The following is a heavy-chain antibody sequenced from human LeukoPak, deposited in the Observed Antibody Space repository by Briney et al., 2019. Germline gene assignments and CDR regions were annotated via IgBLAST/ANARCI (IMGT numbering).Heavy chain of an antibody. V-gene: IGHV3-30*18. D-gene: IGHD3-16*02. Sequence: PGGSLRLSCAASGFTFSSYGMHWVRQAPGKGLEWVAVISYDGSNKYYADSVKGRFTISRDNSKNTLYLQMNSLRAEDTAVYYCAKDFSDYVWGSYRYGGTFDYWGQGTLVTVSS. CDR1: GFTFSSYG. CDR3: AKDFSDYVWGSYRYGGTFDY. J-gene: IGHJ4*02. CDR2: ISYDGSNK.